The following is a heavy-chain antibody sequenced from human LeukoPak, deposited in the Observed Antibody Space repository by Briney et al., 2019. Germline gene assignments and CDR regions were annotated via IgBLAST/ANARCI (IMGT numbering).Heavy chain of an antibody. D-gene: IGHD3-10*01. CDR2: INHSGST. J-gene: IGHJ4*02. V-gene: IGHV4-34*01. CDR1: SGSFSGYY. CDR3: ARGSWYYYGSGSYRYFDY. Sequence: SETLSLTCAVYSGSFSGYYWSWIRQPPGKGLEWIGEINHSGSTNYNPSLESRVTISFDTSKNQFSLKLSSVTAADTAVYYCARGSWYYYGSGSYRYFDYWGQGTLVTVSS.